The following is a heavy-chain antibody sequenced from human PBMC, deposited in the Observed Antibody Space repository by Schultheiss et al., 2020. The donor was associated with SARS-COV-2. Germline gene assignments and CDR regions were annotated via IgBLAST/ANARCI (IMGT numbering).Heavy chain of an antibody. V-gene: IGHV4-59*01. J-gene: IGHJ6*02. CDR2: IYYSGST. D-gene: IGHD3-3*01. Sequence: SETLSLTCTVSGGSISSYYWSWIRQPPGKGLEWIGYIYYSGSTNYNPSLKSRVTISVDTSKNQFSLKLSSVTAADTAVYYCARGGETGITIFGVVKRGYYYYGMDVWGQGTTVTVSS. CDR3: ARGGETGITIFGVVKRGYYYYGMDV. CDR1: GGSISSYY.